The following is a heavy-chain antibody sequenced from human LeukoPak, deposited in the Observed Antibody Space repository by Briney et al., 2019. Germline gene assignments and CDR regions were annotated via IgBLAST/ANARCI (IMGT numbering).Heavy chain of an antibody. J-gene: IGHJ6*02. Sequence: PGGSLRISCVACGFSFSDDYMSWIRQAPGRGLEWISYISGSGSDLYYADSVKGRFTISRDNANNSLFLQMNSLRAEDTAVYYCARSIGYYYTMHVWGQGTTVTVSS. CDR3: ARSIGYYYTMHV. V-gene: IGHV3-11*01. CDR1: GFSFSDDY. D-gene: IGHD3-22*01. CDR2: ISGSGSDL.